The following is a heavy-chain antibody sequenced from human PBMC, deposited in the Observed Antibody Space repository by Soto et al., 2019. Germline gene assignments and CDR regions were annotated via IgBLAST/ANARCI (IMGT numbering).Heavy chain of an antibody. CDR2: ISGNGGST. V-gene: IGHV3-23*01. CDR1: GFHFSIYA. D-gene: IGHD5-12*01. CDR3: ARLGGYSGYDPFDY. J-gene: IGHJ4*02. Sequence: EVQLLESGGGLAEPGGSLRLSCAASGFHFSIYAMGWVRQAPGKGLEWVSVISGNGGSTYYPDSVKGRFSISRDISKNTLFLEMNSLRAEDTAIYYCARLGGYSGYDPFDYWGQGTLVTVSS.